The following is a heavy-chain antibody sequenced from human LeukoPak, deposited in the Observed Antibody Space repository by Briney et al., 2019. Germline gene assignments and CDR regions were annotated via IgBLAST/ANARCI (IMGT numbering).Heavy chain of an antibody. CDR3: ARSSANYYDSSGYYYVPPYYFDY. Sequence: SETLSLTCTVSGGSISSSSYYWGWIRQPPGKGLEWIGSIYYSGSTYYNPSLKSRVTISVDTSKNQFSLKLSSMTAADTAVYYCARSSANYYDSSGYYYVPPYYFDYWGQGTLVTVSS. V-gene: IGHV4-39*01. CDR2: IYYSGST. D-gene: IGHD3-22*01. CDR1: GGSISSSSYY. J-gene: IGHJ4*02.